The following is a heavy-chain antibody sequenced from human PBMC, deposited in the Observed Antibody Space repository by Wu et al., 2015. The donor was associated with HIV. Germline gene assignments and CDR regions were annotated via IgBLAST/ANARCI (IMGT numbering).Heavy chain of an antibody. D-gene: IGHD6-19*01. Sequence: QVQLVQSGAEVKKPGSSVKVSCKASGGTFSSYAISWVRQAPGQGLEWMGGIIPIFGTANYAQKFQGRVTITTDESTSTAYMELSSLRSEDTAVYYCARDLAPDSSGWYGWYFDLWGRGTLVTVSS. CDR2: IIPIFGTA. CDR1: GGTFSSYA. V-gene: IGHV1-69*05. CDR3: ARDLAPDSSGWYGWYFDL. J-gene: IGHJ2*01.